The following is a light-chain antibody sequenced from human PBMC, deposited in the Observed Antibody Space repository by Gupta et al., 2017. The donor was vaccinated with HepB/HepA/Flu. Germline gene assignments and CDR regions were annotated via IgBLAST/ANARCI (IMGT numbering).Light chain of an antibody. J-gene: IGLJ2*01. Sequence: SYEMTQPPSLSVYPGQPASITCSGDKLGDKYISWYQQRPGQSPILVLYQDDRRPSGIPERFSGSNSGNTATLTISGTQAIDETDYYCQTWDSGTVVFGGGTKLTVL. CDR1: KLGDKY. CDR2: QDD. CDR3: QTWDSGTVV. V-gene: IGLV3-1*01.